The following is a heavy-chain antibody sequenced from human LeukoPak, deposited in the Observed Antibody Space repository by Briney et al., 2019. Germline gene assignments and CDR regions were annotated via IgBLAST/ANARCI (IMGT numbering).Heavy chain of an antibody. J-gene: IGHJ1*01. CDR2: ISGAGT. CDR1: GFTFSNYA. V-gene: IGHV3-23*01. Sequence: GGSLRLSCAASGFTFSNYALTWDRQAPGRGLEWVSSISGAGTYYADSVKGRFSISRDNYKNTLYLQMSSLRAEDTAVYYCARDPNGNYVGAFDFQRWGQGTLVTVSS. CDR3: ARDPNGNYVGAFDFQR. D-gene: IGHD4-17*01.